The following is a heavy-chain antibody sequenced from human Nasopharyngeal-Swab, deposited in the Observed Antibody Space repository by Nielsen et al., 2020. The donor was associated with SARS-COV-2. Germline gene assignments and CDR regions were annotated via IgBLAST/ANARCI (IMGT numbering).Heavy chain of an antibody. D-gene: IGHD3-9*01. J-gene: IGHJ6*02. CDR3: ARVSRYYDILTGYYAEDGMDV. Sequence: VRPAPGKGLVWVANIKQDGSEKYYVDSVKGRFTISRDNAKNSLYLQMNSLRAEDTAVYYCARVSRYYDILTGYYAEDGMDVWGQGTTVTVSS. CDR2: IKQDGSEK. V-gene: IGHV3-7*01.